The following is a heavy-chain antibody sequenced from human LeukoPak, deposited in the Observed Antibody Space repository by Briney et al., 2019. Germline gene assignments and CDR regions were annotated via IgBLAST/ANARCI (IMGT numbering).Heavy chain of an antibody. CDR2: INPNSGGT. V-gene: IGHV1-2*02. CDR3: ARDQGAMVNLWADY. D-gene: IGHD5-18*01. J-gene: IGHJ4*02. CDR1: GYTFTGYY. Sequence: ASVKVSCKASGYTFTGYYMHWVRQAPGQGLEWMGWINPNSGGTNYAQKFQGRVTMTTDTSTSTAYMELRSLRSDDTAVYYCARDQGAMVNLWADYWGQGTLVTVSS.